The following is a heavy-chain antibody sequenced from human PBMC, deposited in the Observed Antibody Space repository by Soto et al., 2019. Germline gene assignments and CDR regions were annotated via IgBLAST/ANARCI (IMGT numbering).Heavy chain of an antibody. Sequence: GGSLRLSCAASGFTFSSYAMHWVRQAPGKGLEYVSAISSNGGSTYYANSVKGRFTISRDNSKNTLYLQMGSLRAEDMAVYYCASSYYDILTGYYSTYYYGMDVWGQGTTVTVSS. CDR3: ASSYYDILTGYYSTYYYGMDV. V-gene: IGHV3-64*01. CDR1: GFTFSSYA. D-gene: IGHD3-9*01. CDR2: ISSNGGST. J-gene: IGHJ6*02.